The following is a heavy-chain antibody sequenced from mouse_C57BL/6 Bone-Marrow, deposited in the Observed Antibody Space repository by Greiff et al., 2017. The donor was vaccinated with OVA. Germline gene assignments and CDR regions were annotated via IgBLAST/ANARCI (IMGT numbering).Heavy chain of an antibody. Sequence: QVQLKQSGPELVKPGASVKLSCKASGYTFTSYDINWVKQRPGQGLEWIGWIYPRDGSTKYNEKFKGKATLTVNTSSSTAYMELHSLRSEDAAICICARTRITADVAPFAYWGQGTLVTVSA. CDR1: GYTFTSYD. D-gene: IGHD2-12*01. V-gene: IGHV1-85*01. CDR3: ARTRITADVAPFAY. CDR2: IYPRDGST. J-gene: IGHJ3*01.